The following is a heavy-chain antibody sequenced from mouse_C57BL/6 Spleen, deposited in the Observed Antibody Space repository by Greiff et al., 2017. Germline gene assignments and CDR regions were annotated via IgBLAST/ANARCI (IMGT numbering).Heavy chain of an antibody. D-gene: IGHD1-1*01. CDR3: ALLRGWYCDV. CDR1: GYTFTSYW. V-gene: IGHV1-69*01. J-gene: IGHJ1*03. CDR2: IDPSDSYT. Sequence: VQLQQPGAELVMPGASVKLSCKASGYTFTSYWMHWVKQRPGQGLEWIGEIDPSDSYTNYNQKFKGKSTLTVDKSSSTAYMQLSSLTSEDSAVYYCALLRGWYCDVWGTGTTVTVSS.